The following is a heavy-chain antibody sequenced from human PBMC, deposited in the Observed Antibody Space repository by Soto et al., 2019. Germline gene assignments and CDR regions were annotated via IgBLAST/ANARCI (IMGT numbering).Heavy chain of an antibody. V-gene: IGHV1-46*01. D-gene: IGHD2-21*01. CDR1: GYTFTSYY. CDR2: INPSGGST. Sequence: ASVKVSCKASGYTFTSYYMHWVRQAPGQGLEWMGIINPSGGSTSYAQKLQGRVTMTRDTSTSTVYMELSSLRSEDTAVYYCARDVVATVHGSWFDPWGQGTLVTVSS. J-gene: IGHJ5*02. CDR3: ARDVVATVHGSWFDP.